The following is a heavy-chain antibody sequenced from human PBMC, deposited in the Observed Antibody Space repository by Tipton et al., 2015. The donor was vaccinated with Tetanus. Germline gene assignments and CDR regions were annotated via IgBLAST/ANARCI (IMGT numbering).Heavy chain of an antibody. Sequence: AASGFTFSSYGMHWVRQAPGKGLEWVAVIWYDGSNKYYADSVKGRFTISRDNSKNTLYLQMNSLRAEDTAVYYCARAEGNIGGNLRYYYYGMDVWGQGTTVTVSS. V-gene: IGHV3-33*01. CDR3: ARAEGNIGGNLRYYYYGMDV. J-gene: IGHJ6*02. CDR1: GFTFSSYG. CDR2: IWYDGSNK. D-gene: IGHD2/OR15-2a*01.